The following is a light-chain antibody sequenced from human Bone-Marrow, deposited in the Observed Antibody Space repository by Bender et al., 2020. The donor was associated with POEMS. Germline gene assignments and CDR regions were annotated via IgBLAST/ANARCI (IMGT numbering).Light chain of an antibody. V-gene: IGLV2-23*01. Sequence: QSALTQPASVSGSPGQSITISCTGTSSDVGSYNLVSWYQQYPGKAPKLMIYEGSRRPSGVPNRFSGSKSGNTASLTISGLQAEDEADYYCCSYAGSSTYVVFGGGTKLTVL. J-gene: IGLJ2*01. CDR2: EGS. CDR1: SSDVGSYNL. CDR3: CSYAGSSTYVV.